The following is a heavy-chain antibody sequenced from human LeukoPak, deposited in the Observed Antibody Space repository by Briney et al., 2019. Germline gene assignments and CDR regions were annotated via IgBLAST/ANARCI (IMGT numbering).Heavy chain of an antibody. CDR3: ARVPPVLGTQYFDL. CDR1: GGSFSGYY. Sequence: SETPSLTCAVYGGSFSGYYWSWIRQPPGKGLEWIGEINHSGSTNYNPSLKSRVTISVGTSKTQFSLTLSSVTAADTAVYYCARVPPVLGTQYFDLWGRGTLVTVPS. CDR2: INHSGST. J-gene: IGHJ2*01. D-gene: IGHD1-1*01. V-gene: IGHV4-34*01.